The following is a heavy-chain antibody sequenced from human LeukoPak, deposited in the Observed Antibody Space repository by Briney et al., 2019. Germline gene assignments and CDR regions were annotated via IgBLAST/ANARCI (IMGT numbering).Heavy chain of an antibody. V-gene: IGHV3-23*01. D-gene: IGHD6-19*01. Sequence: GGSLRLSCAASGVTFSSYAMNWVRQAQGKGLEWVSSLHSNGDETHYADSVKGRFTISRDNSKATMYLQMNSLRADDTALYYCAAKRMAGTGYYFESWGQGTLVTVSS. CDR3: AAKRMAGTGYYFES. J-gene: IGHJ4*02. CDR2: LHSNGDET. CDR1: GVTFSSYA.